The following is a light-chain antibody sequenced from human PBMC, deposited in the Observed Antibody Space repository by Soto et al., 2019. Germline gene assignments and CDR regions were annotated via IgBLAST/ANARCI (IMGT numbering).Light chain of an antibody. CDR1: QSLLHSNGYNY. Sequence: DIVMTQSPLSLPVSPGEPASISCRSNQSLLHSNGYNYLDWFLQKAGQSPQLLIYLGSNRASGVPDRFSGSGSGTDFTLKISRVEAEDVGVYYCMQGTHWPPTFGQGTKVDIK. CDR2: LGS. CDR3: MQGTHWPPT. J-gene: IGKJ1*01. V-gene: IGKV2-28*01.